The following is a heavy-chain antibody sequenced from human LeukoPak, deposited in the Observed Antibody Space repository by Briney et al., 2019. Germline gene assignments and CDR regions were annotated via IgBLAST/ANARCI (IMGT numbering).Heavy chain of an antibody. V-gene: IGHV4-39*07. CDR3: ARGLPSGYPSGANAFDI. CDR1: GGSISSSSYY. J-gene: IGHJ3*02. D-gene: IGHD3-22*01. CDR2: IYYSGST. Sequence: SETLSLTCTVSGGSISSSSYYWGWIRQPPGKGLEWIGSIYYSGSTNYNPSLKSRVTISVDTSKNQFSLKLSSVTAADTAVYYCARGLPSGYPSGANAFDIWGQGTMVTVSS.